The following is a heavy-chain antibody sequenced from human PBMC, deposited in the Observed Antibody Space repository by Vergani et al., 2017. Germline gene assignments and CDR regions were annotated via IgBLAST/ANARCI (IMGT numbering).Heavy chain of an antibody. D-gene: IGHD6-13*01. CDR2: ISSSGSTI. J-gene: IGHJ4*02. CDR3: ARDVSIAAAWEGY. CDR1: GFTFSSYE. Sequence: EVQLVESGGGLVQPGGSLRLSCAASGFTFSSYEMNWVRQAPGKGLEWVSYISSSGSTIYYADSVKGRFTISRDNAKNSLYLQMNSLRAEDTAVYYCARDVSIAAAWEGYWGQGTLVTVSS. V-gene: IGHV3-48*03.